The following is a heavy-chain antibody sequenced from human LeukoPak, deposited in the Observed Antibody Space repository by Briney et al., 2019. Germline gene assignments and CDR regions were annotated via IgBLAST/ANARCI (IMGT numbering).Heavy chain of an antibody. V-gene: IGHV1-69*13. D-gene: IGHD1-26*01. CDR1: GYTFTCYY. CDR2: IIPLFGTA. J-gene: IGHJ4*02. Sequence: ASVKVSCKASGYTFTCYYMHWVRQAPGQGLEWMGGIIPLFGTANYAQKFQDRVTITADESTSTAYMEMSSLSSEDTAFYYCATNAGRRGNFFEYWGQGSLVTVSS. CDR3: ATNAGRRGNFFEY.